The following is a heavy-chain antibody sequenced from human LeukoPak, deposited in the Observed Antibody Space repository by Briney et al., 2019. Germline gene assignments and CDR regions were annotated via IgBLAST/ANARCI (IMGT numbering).Heavy chain of an antibody. D-gene: IGHD3-22*01. V-gene: IGHV1-69*13. Sequence: ASLKVSCTASGGTFSSYDISWVRPAPGQGLERMGGIIPIFGTANYAQKFQGRVTITADESTSTAYLELSSLRSEDTAVYYCARGYDSGGYYSLDYWGQGTLVTVSS. J-gene: IGHJ4*02. CDR3: ARGYDSGGYYSLDY. CDR1: GGTFSSYD. CDR2: IIPIFGTA.